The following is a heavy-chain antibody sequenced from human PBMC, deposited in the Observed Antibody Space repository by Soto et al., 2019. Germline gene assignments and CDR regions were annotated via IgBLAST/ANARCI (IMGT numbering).Heavy chain of an antibody. CDR1: GFTYDDYA. V-gene: IGHV3-9*01. CDR3: VKGHGANYYDTCSE. D-gene: IGHD3-22*01. CDR2: ISWNSGSV. Sequence: EVQVVESGGGLVQPGRSLRLSCAASGFTYDDYAMHWVRQSPGKGLEWVSGISWNSGSVGYADSVQGRFTISRDNAKNSLYLQMTSLRPEDRALYCCVKGHGANYYDTCSEWGLGARVTVSS. J-gene: IGHJ4*02.